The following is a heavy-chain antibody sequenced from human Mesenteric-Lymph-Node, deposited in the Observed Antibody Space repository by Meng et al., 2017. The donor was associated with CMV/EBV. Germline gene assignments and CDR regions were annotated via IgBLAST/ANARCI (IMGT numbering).Heavy chain of an antibody. V-gene: IGHV1-3*01. CDR3: ARDLGSSGWYYYYYGMDV. D-gene: IGHD6-19*01. CDR2: INAGNGNT. Sequence: TFTSYVMHWVRQAPGQRLEWMGCINAGNGNTKYPQKFQGRVTIIRDTSASTVYMELSSLRSEDTAVYYCARDLGSSGWYYYYYGMDVWGQGTTVTVSS. J-gene: IGHJ6*02. CDR1: TFTSYV.